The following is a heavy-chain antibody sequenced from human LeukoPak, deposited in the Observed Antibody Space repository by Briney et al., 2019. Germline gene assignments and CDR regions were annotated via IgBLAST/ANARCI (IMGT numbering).Heavy chain of an antibody. CDR1: GFTFSHYG. V-gene: IGHV3-33*06. CDR2: IWNDGSNK. Sequence: GGSLRLSCATSGFTFSHYGMHWVRLAPGKGLEWVAVIWNDGSNKYYGDSVKGRFTISRDNSKNTLYLQMNSLTVEDTAVYYCAKDAQRGFDYSNSLEHWGQGTLVTVSS. D-gene: IGHD4-11*01. J-gene: IGHJ5*02. CDR3: AKDAQRGFDYSNSLEH.